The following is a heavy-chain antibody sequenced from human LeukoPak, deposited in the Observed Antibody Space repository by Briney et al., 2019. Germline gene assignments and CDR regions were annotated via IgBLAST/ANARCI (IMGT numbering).Heavy chain of an antibody. D-gene: IGHD7-27*01. CDR1: GFTFSSYW. Sequence: GSLRLSCAASGFTFSSYWMHWIRQPPGKGLEWIGEINHSGSTNYNPSLKSRVTISVDTSKNQFSLKLSSVTAADTAVYYCARHRRATWAKSAYYFDYWGQGTLVTVSS. CDR3: ARHRRATWAKSAYYFDY. CDR2: INHSGST. J-gene: IGHJ4*02. V-gene: IGHV4-34*01.